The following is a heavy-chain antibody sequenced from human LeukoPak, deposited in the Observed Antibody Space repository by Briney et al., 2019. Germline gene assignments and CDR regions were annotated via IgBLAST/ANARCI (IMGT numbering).Heavy chain of an antibody. Sequence: TGGSLRFSCAASGFTFRNAWMSWIRQPPGKGLEWIGYIYNSGSTNYNPSLKSRVTISVDTSKNQFSLKLSSVTAADTAVYFCARGSGSYDYWGQGTLVTVSS. J-gene: IGHJ4*02. CDR1: GFTFRNAW. CDR3: ARGSGSYDY. CDR2: IYNSGST. D-gene: IGHD1-26*01. V-gene: IGHV4-59*01.